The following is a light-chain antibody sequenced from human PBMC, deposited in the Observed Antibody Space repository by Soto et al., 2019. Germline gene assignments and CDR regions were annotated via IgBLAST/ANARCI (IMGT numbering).Light chain of an antibody. V-gene: IGKV3-20*01. CDR3: QQHGSSPQA. Sequence: EIVLTQSPGTLSLSPGERATLSCRASQSVSSSYLAWYQQKPGQAPRLLIYGASSRATGIPDRFSGSGSGTDFTLTISRLEPEDCAVYYCQQHGSSPQAFGQGTKVEIK. CDR2: GAS. CDR1: QSVSSSY. J-gene: IGKJ1*01.